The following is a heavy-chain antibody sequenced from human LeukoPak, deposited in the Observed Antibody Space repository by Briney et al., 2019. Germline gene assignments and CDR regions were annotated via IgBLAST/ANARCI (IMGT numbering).Heavy chain of an antibody. V-gene: IGHV3-21*01. CDR2: ISSSSSYI. CDR3: ALGGWLQPFDY. D-gene: IGHD5-24*01. J-gene: IGHJ4*02. Sequence: GGSLRLSCAASGFTFSSYSMNWVRQAPGMGLEWVSSISSSSSYIYYADSVKGRFTISRDNAKNSLYLQMNSLRAEDTAVYYCALGGWLQPFDYWGQGTLVTVSS. CDR1: GFTFSSYS.